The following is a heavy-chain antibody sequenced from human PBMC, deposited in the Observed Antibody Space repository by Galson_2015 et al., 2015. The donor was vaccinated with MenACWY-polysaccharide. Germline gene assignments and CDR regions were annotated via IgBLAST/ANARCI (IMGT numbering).Heavy chain of an antibody. V-gene: IGHV3-30*02. J-gene: IGHJ4*02. CDR2: IRYDGSNK. Sequence: SLRLSCAASKFTFSNYGMHWVRQAPGKGLEWVAFIRYDGSNKYYADSVKGRFTISRDNSKNTLYLQMNSLRAEDTAVYYCSKDRNSDPSDPDYWGQGTLVTVSS. CDR1: KFTFSNYG. CDR3: SKDRNSDPSDPDY. D-gene: IGHD2/OR15-2a*01.